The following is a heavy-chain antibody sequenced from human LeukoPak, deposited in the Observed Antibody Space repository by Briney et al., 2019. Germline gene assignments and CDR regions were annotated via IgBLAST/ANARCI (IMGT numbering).Heavy chain of an antibody. Sequence: PSETLSLTCTVSGYSISSGYYWSWIRQPPGQGLEWIGEINHSGSTNYNPSLKSRVTISVDTSKNQFSLKLSSVTAADTAVYYCARFVRFGELLRDYWSQGTLVTVSS. J-gene: IGHJ4*02. CDR2: INHSGST. D-gene: IGHD3-10*01. CDR3: ARFVRFGELLRDY. V-gene: IGHV4-38-2*02. CDR1: GYSISSGYY.